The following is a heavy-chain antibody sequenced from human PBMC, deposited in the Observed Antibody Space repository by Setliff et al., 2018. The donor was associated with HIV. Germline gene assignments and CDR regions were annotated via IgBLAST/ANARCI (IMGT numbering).Heavy chain of an antibody. CDR2: MNPNSGNT. CDR3: AVRSHGYSDAFDI. CDR1: GSTFSTYD. Sequence: ASVKVSCKASGSTFSTYDINWVRQAPGQGPEWMGWMNPNSGNTGYAPKLQGRVTMTRNTSISTAYMELSSLRSDDTAVYYCAVRSHGYSDAFDIWGQGTMVTVSS. J-gene: IGHJ3*02. D-gene: IGHD5-18*01. V-gene: IGHV1-8*01.